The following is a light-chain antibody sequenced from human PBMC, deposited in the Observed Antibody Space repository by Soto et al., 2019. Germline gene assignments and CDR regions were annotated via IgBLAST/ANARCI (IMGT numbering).Light chain of an antibody. CDR3: QHYNSYSEA. CDR1: QTISSW. V-gene: IGKV1-5*03. J-gene: IGKJ1*01. CDR2: KAS. Sequence: EIPMTKSPSTLSGSEGARVTITCRASQTISSWLAWYQQKPGKAPKLLIYKASTLKSGVPSRFSGSGSGTEFALTISSLQPDDFATYCCQHYNSYSEAFGEGTKVDI.